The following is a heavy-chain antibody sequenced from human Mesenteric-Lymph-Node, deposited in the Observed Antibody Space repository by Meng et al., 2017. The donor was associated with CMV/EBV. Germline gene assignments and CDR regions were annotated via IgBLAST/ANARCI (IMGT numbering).Heavy chain of an antibody. D-gene: IGHD1-1*01. V-gene: IGHV4-38-2*02. Sequence: ESLKISCTVSGGSISSYYWGWIRQPPGKGLEWIGSIYHSGSTYYNPSLKSRVTISVDTSKNQFSLKLSSVTAADTAVYYCARDWYNWNDAWFDPWGQGTLVTVSS. CDR3: ARDWYNWNDAWFDP. CDR1: GGSISSYY. J-gene: IGHJ5*02. CDR2: IYHSGST.